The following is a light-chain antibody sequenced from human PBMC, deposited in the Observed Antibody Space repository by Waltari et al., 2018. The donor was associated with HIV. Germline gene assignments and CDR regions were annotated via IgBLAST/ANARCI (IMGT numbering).Light chain of an antibody. Sequence: QSALTQPASVSRSPGQSITISCSGTSRDVGGYRYVSWYQQHPGKAPKPVIFDVSNRPSGVSNRCPASRYGNTAPLTISGLQTEDEGDYCCSAYARSAAHVIFGGGTKLTVL. J-gene: IGLJ2*01. CDR3: SAYARSAAHVI. V-gene: IGLV2-14*03. CDR2: DVS. CDR1: SRDVGGYRY.